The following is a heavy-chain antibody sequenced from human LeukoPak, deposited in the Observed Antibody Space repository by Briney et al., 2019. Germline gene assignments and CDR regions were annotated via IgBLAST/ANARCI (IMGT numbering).Heavy chain of an antibody. CDR3: ARDPGVTTYWYFDL. CDR1: GGSISSYY. J-gene: IGHJ2*01. Sequence: SETLSLTCTVSGGSISSYYWNWIRQPPGKGLEWIGHIYYSGSTIYNPSLKGRVTISVDTSNNQFSLKLTSVTAADTAVYYCARDPGVTTYWYFDLWGRGTLVTVSS. V-gene: IGHV4-59*01. CDR2: IYYSGST. D-gene: IGHD4-17*01.